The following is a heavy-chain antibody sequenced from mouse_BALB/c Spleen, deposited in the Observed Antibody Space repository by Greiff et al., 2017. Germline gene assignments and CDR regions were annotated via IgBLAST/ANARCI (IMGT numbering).Heavy chain of an antibody. CDR1: GFTFTDYY. Sequence: EVQVVESGGGLVQPGGSLRLSCATSGFTFTDYYMSWVRQPPGKALEWLGFIRNKANGYTTEYSASVKGRFTISRDNSQSILYLQMNTLRAEDSATYYCARDYDGGYYAMDYWGQGTSVTVSS. CDR3: ARDYDGGYYAMDY. CDR2: IRNKANGYTT. D-gene: IGHD2-12*01. V-gene: IGHV7-3*02. J-gene: IGHJ4*01.